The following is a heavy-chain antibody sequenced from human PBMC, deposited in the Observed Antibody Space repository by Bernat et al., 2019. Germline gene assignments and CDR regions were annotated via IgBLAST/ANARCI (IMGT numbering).Heavy chain of an antibody. V-gene: IGHV1-18*01. CDR3: AGVHYYDSSGYSDDY. CDR1: GYTFTSYG. CDR2: ISAYNGNT. Sequence: QVQLVQSGAEVKKPGASVKVSCKASGYTFTSYGISWVRQAPGQGLEWMGWISAYNGNTNYAQKLQDRVTMTTATYTSTAYMELRSLRSDDTAVYYCAGVHYYDSSGYSDDYWGQGTLVTVSS. J-gene: IGHJ4*02. D-gene: IGHD3-22*01.